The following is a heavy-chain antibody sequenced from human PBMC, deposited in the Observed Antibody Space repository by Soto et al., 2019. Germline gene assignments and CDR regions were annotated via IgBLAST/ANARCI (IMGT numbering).Heavy chain of an antibody. D-gene: IGHD4-17*01. V-gene: IGHV3-7*01. CDR1: GFTFSSYW. CDR3: ARPYDYGDLNMFDY. Sequence: GGSLRLSCAASGFTFSSYWMSWVRQAPGKGLEWVANIKQDGSEKYYVDSVKGRFTISRDNAKNSLYLQMNSLRAEDTAVYYCARPYDYGDLNMFDYWGQGTLVTVSS. CDR2: IKQDGSEK. J-gene: IGHJ4*02.